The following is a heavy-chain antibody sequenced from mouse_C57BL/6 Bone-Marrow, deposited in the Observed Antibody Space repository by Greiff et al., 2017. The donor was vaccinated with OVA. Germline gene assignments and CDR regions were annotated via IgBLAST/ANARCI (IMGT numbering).Heavy chain of an antibody. Sequence: QVQLKESGAELARPGASVKLSCKASGYTFTSYGISWVKQRTGQGLEWIGEIYPRSGNTYYNEKFKGQATLTADKSSSTAYMELRSLTSEDSAVYYCARRGWLLRNYAMDYWGQGTSVTVSA. CDR2: IYPRSGNT. CDR1: GYTFTSYG. CDR3: ARRGWLLRNYAMDY. V-gene: IGHV1-81*01. D-gene: IGHD2-3*01. J-gene: IGHJ4*01.